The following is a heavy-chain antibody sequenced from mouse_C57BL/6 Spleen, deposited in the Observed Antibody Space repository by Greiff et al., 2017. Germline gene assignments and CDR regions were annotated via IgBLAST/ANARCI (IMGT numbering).Heavy chain of an antibody. Sequence: EVKLQESGPELVKPGASVKMSCKASGYTFTDYNMHWVKQSHGKSLEWIGYINPNNGGTSYNQKFKGKATLTVNKSSSTAYMELRSLTSEDSAVYYCARFSITTVVATPFDDWGQGTTLTVSS. J-gene: IGHJ2*01. CDR1: GYTFTDYN. D-gene: IGHD1-1*01. CDR2: INPNNGGT. V-gene: IGHV1-22*01. CDR3: ARFSITTVVATPFDD.